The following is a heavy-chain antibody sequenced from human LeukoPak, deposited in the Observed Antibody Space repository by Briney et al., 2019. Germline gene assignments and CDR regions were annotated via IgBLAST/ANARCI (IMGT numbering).Heavy chain of an antibody. CDR2: ISSSGSAI. V-gene: IGHV3-48*01. CDR3: VRVKGSYFDY. J-gene: IGHJ4*02. CDR1: GFTFSSYA. Sequence: GGSLRLSCATSGFTFSSYAMHCVRQAPGKGLEWVSYISSSGSAIYYVDSVKGRFTVSRDNAKNSLFLQMNSPRAEDTAVYYCVRVKGSYFDYWGQGALVTVSS. D-gene: IGHD2-15*01.